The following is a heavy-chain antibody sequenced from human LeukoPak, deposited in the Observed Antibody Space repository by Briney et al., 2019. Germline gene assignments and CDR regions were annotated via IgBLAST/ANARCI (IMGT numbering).Heavy chain of an antibody. Sequence: SETLSLTCAVSGGSISSSNWWSWVRQPPGKGLEWIGEIYHSGSTNYNPSLKSRVTISVDKSKNQFSLKLSSVTAADTAVYYCARRVGATGWGDFDYWGQGTLVTVSS. CDR1: GGSISSSNW. CDR2: IYHSGST. V-gene: IGHV4-4*02. D-gene: IGHD1-26*01. CDR3: ARRVGATGWGDFDY. J-gene: IGHJ4*02.